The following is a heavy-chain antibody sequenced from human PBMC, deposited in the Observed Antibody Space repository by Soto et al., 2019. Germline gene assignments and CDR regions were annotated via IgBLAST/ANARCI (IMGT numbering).Heavy chain of an antibody. V-gene: IGHV1-69*04. Sequence: GASVKVSCKASGGTFSSYTISWVRQAPGQGLEWMGRIIPILGIANYAQKFQGRVTITADKSTSTAYMELSSLRSEDTAVYYCARDGIAVAPTQLYYFDYWGQGTLVTVSS. D-gene: IGHD6-19*01. CDR1: GGTFSSYT. CDR3: ARDGIAVAPTQLYYFDY. CDR2: IIPILGIA. J-gene: IGHJ4*02.